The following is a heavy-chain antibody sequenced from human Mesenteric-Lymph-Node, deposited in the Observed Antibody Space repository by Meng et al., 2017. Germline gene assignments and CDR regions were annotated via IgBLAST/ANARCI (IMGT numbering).Heavy chain of an antibody. CDR1: GGSISSGGYY. CDR2: IYYSGST. J-gene: IGHJ4*02. Sequence: SETLSLTCTVSGGSISSGGYYWSWIRQHPGKGLEWIGYIYYSGSTYYNPSLKSRVTISLDTSKNQFSLQLNSVTPEDTAVYYCGRELDLTFDWGQGTLVTVSS. V-gene: IGHV4-31*03. CDR3: GRELDLTFD. D-gene: IGHD3-10*01.